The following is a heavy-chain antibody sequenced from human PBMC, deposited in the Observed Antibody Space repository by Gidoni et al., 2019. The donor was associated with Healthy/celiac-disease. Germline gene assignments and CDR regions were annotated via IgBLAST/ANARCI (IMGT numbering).Heavy chain of an antibody. J-gene: IGHJ6*03. CDR2: IYWNDDK. CDR3: ARTYSSSWYGYYYYMDV. V-gene: IGHV2-5*01. Sequence: QITLKESGPTLVKPTQTLTLTCTFSGFSLSTSGVGVGWIRQPPGKALEWLALIYWNDDKRYSPSLKSRLTITKDTSKNQVVLTMTNMDPVDTATYYCARTYSSSWYGYYYYMDVWGKGTTVTVSS. CDR1: GFSLSTSGVG. D-gene: IGHD6-13*01.